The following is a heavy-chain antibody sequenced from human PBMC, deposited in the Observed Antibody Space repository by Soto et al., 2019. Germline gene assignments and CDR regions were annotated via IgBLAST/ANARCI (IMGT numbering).Heavy chain of an antibody. Sequence: GGSLRLSCAASGFTFDNYDMSWVRQAPGKGLEWVSTISGSGGSTYYTDFVKGRFTISRDNSKNTLYLQMNNLRAEDTAVYYCAKTRGAMIYAISVYGMDVWGQGTTVTVSS. CDR3: AKTRGAMIYAISVYGMDV. V-gene: IGHV3-23*01. CDR1: GFTFDNYD. J-gene: IGHJ6*02. CDR2: ISGSGGST. D-gene: IGHD2-8*01.